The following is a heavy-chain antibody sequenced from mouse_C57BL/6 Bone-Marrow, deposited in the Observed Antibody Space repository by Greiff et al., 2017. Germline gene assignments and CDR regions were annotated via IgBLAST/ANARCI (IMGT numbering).Heavy chain of an antibody. CDR2: IRSKSNNYAT. Sequence: EVQLMESGGGLVQPKGSLKLSCAASGFSFNTYAMNWVRQAPGKGLEWVARIRSKSNNYATYYADSVKDRFTISRDDSESMLYLQMNNLKTEDTAMYYCVRLGRKGFDYWGQGTTLTVSS. D-gene: IGHD4-1*01. V-gene: IGHV10-1*01. J-gene: IGHJ2*01. CDR3: VRLGRKGFDY. CDR1: GFSFNTYA.